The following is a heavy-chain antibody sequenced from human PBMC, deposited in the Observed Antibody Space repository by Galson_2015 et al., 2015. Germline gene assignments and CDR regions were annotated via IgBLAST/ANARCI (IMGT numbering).Heavy chain of an antibody. D-gene: IGHD3-22*01. V-gene: IGHV1-46*01. CDR1: RYTFTSYY. Sequence: SVKVSCKASRYTFTSYYMHWVRQAPGQGLEWMGIINPSGGSTSYAQKFQGRVTMTRDTSTSTVYMELSSLRSEDTAVYYCARTRDYDSSGYYFQAGAYYFDYWGQGTLVTVSS. CDR3: ARTRDYDSSGYYFQAGAYYFDY. CDR2: INPSGGST. J-gene: IGHJ4*02.